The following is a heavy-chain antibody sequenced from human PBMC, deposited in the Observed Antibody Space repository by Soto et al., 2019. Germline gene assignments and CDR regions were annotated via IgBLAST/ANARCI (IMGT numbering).Heavy chain of an antibody. V-gene: IGHV4-59*01. CDR1: GGSISSYY. CDR2: IYYSGST. Sequence: KPSETLSLTCTVSGGSISSYYWSWIRQPPGKGLEWIGYIYYSGSTNYNPSLKSRVTISVDTPKNQFSLKLSSVTAADTAVYYCARARGAAGTLNWFDPWGQGTLVTVSS. CDR3: ARARGAAGTLNWFDP. D-gene: IGHD6-13*01. J-gene: IGHJ5*02.